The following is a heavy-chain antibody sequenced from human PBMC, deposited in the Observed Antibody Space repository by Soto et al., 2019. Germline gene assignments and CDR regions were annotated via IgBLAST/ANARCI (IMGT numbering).Heavy chain of an antibody. CDR2: IWSDGSIK. D-gene: IGHD3-10*01. CDR3: ARPGYYGSGSYTEYLQH. Sequence: QVQLVESGGRVVQPGRSLRLSCVVSGFTFRRDGMHRVRQAPGKRLEWVAVIWSDGSIKYYADSVKGRFTISRDNSKNTPYLQMNSPRAEDTAVYYCARPGYYGSGSYTEYLQHWGQGTLVTVSS. V-gene: IGHV3-33*01. J-gene: IGHJ1*01. CDR1: GFTFRRDG.